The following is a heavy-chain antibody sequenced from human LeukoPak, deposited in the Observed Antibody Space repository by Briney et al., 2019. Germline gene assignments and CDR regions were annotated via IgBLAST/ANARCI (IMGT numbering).Heavy chain of an antibody. CDR2: ISGSGGSR. CDR3: AKGVDASGIYYYFYMDV. CDR1: GFTFSNFA. J-gene: IGHJ6*03. V-gene: IGHV3-23*01. D-gene: IGHD3-16*01. Sequence: PGGSLRLSCAASGFTFSNFAMTWVRQAPGKGLEWVSGISGSGGSRYYVDSVKGRFTISRDKSKNTLYLQMNNLRAEDTAVYYCAKGVDASGIYYYFYMDVWGKGTTVSVSS.